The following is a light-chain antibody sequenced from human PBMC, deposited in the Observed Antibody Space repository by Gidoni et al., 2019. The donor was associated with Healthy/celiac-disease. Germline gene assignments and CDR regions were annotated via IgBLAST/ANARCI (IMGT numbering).Light chain of an antibody. CDR1: QGISNY. V-gene: IGKV1-27*01. CDR2: AAS. Sequence: DIQLTKSPSSLSASVGDRVTITCRASQGISNYIAWYQQKPGKVTKPLIYAASTLQSGVPSRFSGSGSGTDFTLTISILKPENVATYYCQKYNSAPWTFXXXTKVEIK. J-gene: IGKJ1*01. CDR3: QKYNSAPWT.